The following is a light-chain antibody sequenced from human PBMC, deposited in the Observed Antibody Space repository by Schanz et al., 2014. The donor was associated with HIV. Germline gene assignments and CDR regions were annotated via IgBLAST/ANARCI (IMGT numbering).Light chain of an antibody. CDR3: QSYDSSLRALYV. V-gene: IGLV2-8*01. Sequence: QSALTQPPSASGSPGQSVTISCTGTSSDVGAYNYVSWYQQHPGKAPKLLIYEVSEWPSGVPDRFSGYKSGNTASLAITGLQAEDEADYYCQSYDSSLRALYVFGTGTKLTVL. J-gene: IGLJ1*01. CDR2: EVS. CDR1: SSDVGAYNY.